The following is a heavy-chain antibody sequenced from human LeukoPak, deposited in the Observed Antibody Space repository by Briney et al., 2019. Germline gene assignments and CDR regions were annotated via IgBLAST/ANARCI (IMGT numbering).Heavy chain of an antibody. CDR3: ARERASSTSDYVDY. V-gene: IGHV3-48*01. CDR1: GFTFSSYS. J-gene: IGHJ4*02. D-gene: IGHD2-2*01. Sequence: PGGSLRLSCAASGFTFSSYSMNWVRQAPGKGLEWVSYISSSSSTIYYADSVKGRLTISRDNAKNSLYLQMNSLRAEDTAVYYCARERASSTSDYVDYWGQGTLVTVSS. CDR2: ISSSSSTI.